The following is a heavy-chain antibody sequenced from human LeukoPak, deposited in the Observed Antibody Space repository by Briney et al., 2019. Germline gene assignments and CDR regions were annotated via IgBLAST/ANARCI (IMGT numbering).Heavy chain of an antibody. CDR3: AKDIGHDWNGYLYYFDY. J-gene: IGHJ4*02. CDR2: ISGSGGST. Sequence: GGSLRLSCAASGFTFSSYAMRWVRQAPGNGLEWVSAISGSGGSTYYADSVKGRFTISRDNSKNTLYLQMNSLRAEDTAVYYCAKDIGHDWNGYLYYFDYWGQGTLVTVSS. CDR1: GFTFSSYA. V-gene: IGHV3-23*01. D-gene: IGHD3-3*01.